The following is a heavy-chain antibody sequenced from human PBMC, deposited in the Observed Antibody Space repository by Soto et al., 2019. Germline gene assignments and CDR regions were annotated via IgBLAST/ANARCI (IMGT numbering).Heavy chain of an antibody. J-gene: IGHJ4*02. CDR2: IYYSGST. CDR1: GGSVSSGSYY. V-gene: IGHV4-61*01. CDR3: ARDIKGDDYDFWSGYYDY. Sequence: SETLSLTCTVSGGSVSSGSYYWSWIRQPPGKGLEWIGYIYYSGSTNYNPSLKSRVTISVDTSKNQFSLKLSSVTAADTAVYYCARDIKGDDYDFWSGYYDYWGQGTLVTVSS. D-gene: IGHD3-3*01.